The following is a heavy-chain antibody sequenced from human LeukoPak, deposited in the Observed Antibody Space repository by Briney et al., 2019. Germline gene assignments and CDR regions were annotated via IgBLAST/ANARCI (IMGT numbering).Heavy chain of an antibody. Sequence: SETLSLTCTVSGGSISSYYWSWIRNPPGKGLEWIGYSYYCGSINYNPTLKSRVTISVATSKNQFTLKISSVTAADTAVYYCARDALYDYVWGSYRRDAFDIWGQGTMVTVSS. V-gene: IGHV4-59*13. CDR1: GGSISSYY. CDR2: SYYCGSI. D-gene: IGHD3-16*02. J-gene: IGHJ3*02. CDR3: ARDALYDYVWGSYRRDAFDI.